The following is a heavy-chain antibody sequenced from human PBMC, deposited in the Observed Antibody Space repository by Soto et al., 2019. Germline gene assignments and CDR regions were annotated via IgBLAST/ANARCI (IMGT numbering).Heavy chain of an antibody. D-gene: IGHD3-16*01. CDR3: AIGEGDWVPDYYYGMDV. J-gene: IGHJ6*02. CDR2: IIPIFGTA. V-gene: IGHV1-69*12. CDR1: GGTFSSYA. Sequence: QVQLVQSGAEVKKPGSSVKVSCKASGGTFSSYAISWVRQAPGQGLEWMGGIIPIFGTANYAQKLQGRVTITADESTSTAYMELSSLRSEDTAVYYCAIGEGDWVPDYYYGMDVWGQGTTVTVSS.